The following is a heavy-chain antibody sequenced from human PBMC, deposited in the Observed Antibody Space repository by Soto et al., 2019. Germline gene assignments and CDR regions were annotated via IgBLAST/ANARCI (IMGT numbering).Heavy chain of an antibody. CDR1: GFTFSSYA. CDR2: ISSNGGST. D-gene: IGHD6-6*01. J-gene: IGHJ6*03. V-gene: IGHV3-64*01. CDR3: ARASIAARNYYYYMDV. Sequence: GGSLRLSCAASGFTFSSYAMHWVRQAPGKGLEYVSAISSNGGSTYYANSVKGSFTISRDNSKNTLYLQMGSLRAEDMAVYYCARASIAARNYYYYMDVWGKGTTVTVSS.